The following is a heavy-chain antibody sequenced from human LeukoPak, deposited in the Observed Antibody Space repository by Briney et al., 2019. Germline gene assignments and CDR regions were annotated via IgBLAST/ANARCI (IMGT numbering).Heavy chain of an antibody. CDR3: ARDHHYSGYVHDY. D-gene: IGHD5-12*01. Sequence: GGSLRLSCAASGVTFSSYGMRWVRQAPGKGLEWVAFIRYDGSNKYYADSVKGRFTISRDNSKNTLYLQMNSLRAEDTAVYYCARDHHYSGYVHDYWGQGALVTVSS. V-gene: IGHV3-30*02. CDR2: IRYDGSNK. CDR1: GVTFSSYG. J-gene: IGHJ4*02.